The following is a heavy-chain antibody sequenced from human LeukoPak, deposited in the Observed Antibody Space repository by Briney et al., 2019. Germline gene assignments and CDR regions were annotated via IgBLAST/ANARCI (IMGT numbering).Heavy chain of an antibody. V-gene: IGHV4-38-2*02. J-gene: IGHJ6*02. D-gene: IGHD1-20*01. CDR3: ARDHPYNWNDVYYGMDV. CDR2: IYYSGST. Sequence: SETLSLNCTVSGYSISNGYFWGWIRQPPGKGLECIGTIYYSGSTYYNPSLKSRVTISVDTSKNQFSLKLSSVTAADTAVYYCARDHPYNWNDVYYGMDVWGQGTTVTVSS. CDR1: GYSISNGYF.